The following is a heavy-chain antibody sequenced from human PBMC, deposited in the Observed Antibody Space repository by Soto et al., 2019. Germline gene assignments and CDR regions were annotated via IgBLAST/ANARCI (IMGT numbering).Heavy chain of an antibody. J-gene: IGHJ4*02. Sequence: EVQLVESGGGLVQPGRSLRLSCAASGFTFDDYAMHWVRQGPGKGLEWVSSISWNSGNLGYADSVKGRFTISRDNAKNSLDLQMTSLRGEDTALYYCAKGASPTVVAFNDYWCQGPLVTVSS. CDR1: GFTFDDYA. V-gene: IGHV3-9*01. CDR2: ISWNSGNL. D-gene: IGHD4-17*01. CDR3: AKGASPTVVAFNDY.